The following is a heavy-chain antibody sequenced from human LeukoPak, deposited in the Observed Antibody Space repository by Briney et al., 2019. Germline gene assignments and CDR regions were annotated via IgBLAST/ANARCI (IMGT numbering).Heavy chain of an antibody. D-gene: IGHD3-22*01. V-gene: IGHV3-64*01. J-gene: IGHJ4*02. CDR1: GFTFSSYA. Sequence: GGSLRLSCAASGFTFSSYAMHWVRQAPGKGLEYVSAISSNGGSTYYANSVKGRFTISRDNSKNTLYLQMGSLRAEDMAVYYCARVSGYYADWGQETLVTVSS. CDR2: ISSNGGST. CDR3: ARVSGYYAD.